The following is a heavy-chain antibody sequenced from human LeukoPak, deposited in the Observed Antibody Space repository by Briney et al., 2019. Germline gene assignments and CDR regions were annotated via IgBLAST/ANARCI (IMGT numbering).Heavy chain of an antibody. V-gene: IGHV3-21*04. CDR2: ISSSSSYI. Sequence: GGSLRLSCAASGFTFSSYSMNWVRQAPGKGLEWVSSISSSSSYIYYADSVKGRFTISRDNAKNSLYLQMNSLRAEDTALYYCAKAKPVNSDYYDSSEGFDYWGQGTLVTVSS. J-gene: IGHJ4*02. D-gene: IGHD3-22*01. CDR1: GFTFSSYS. CDR3: AKAKPVNSDYYDSSEGFDY.